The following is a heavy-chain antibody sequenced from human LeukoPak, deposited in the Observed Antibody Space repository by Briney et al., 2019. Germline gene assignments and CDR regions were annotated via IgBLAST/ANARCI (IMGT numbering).Heavy chain of an antibody. V-gene: IGHV4-59*01. J-gene: IGHJ4*02. CDR1: GNSISSFF. Sequence: ASETLSLTCTVSGNSISSFFWSWIRQPPGKGLEWIGSMHYSGDSKYNPSLRSRVSLSIDTSKQQFSLRLSSVTAADTAVYYCARDLGLERNRWNYFESWGQGALVTVSS. CDR3: ARDLGLERNRWNYFES. CDR2: MHYSGDS. D-gene: IGHD1-1*01.